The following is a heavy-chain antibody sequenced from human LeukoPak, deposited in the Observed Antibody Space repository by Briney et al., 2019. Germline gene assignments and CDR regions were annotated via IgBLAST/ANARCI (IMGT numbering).Heavy chain of an antibody. CDR2: IRQDGSDK. CDR3: AREVAVAGTDLDY. D-gene: IGHD6-19*01. V-gene: IGHV3-7*01. Sequence: AGGSLRLSCAISGFTSTTAWMTWVRQAPGKGLEWVADIRQDGSDKYYVDSVKGRFIISRDNAKKSVSLHMNNLRVEDTAVYYCAREVAVAGTDLDYWGQGTLVTVSS. J-gene: IGHJ4*02. CDR1: GFTSTTAW.